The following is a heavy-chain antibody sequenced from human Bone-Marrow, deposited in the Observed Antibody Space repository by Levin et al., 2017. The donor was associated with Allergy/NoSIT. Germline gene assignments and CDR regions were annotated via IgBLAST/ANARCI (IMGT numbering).Heavy chain of an antibody. J-gene: IGHJ5*02. CDR1: GTSIGETTYY. CDR2: IYFSGSP. D-gene: IGHD3-10*01. Sequence: ESLKISCSVSGTSIGETTYYWAWIRQSPGEGLAWIGSIYFSGSPYYNPSLKSRVTMSVDTSKNQFSLKLRSVTASDTAVYYCTRHQMVRGITAPYNWFDPWGQGTLVTVSS. CDR3: TRHQMVRGITAPYNWFDP. V-gene: IGHV4-39*01.